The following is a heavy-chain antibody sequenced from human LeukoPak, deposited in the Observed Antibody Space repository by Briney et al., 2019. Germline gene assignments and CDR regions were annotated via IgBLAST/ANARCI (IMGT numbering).Heavy chain of an antibody. CDR3: ARLAIPDAFDI. V-gene: IGHV4-34*01. CDR1: GGSFSGYY. CDR2: INHSGST. Sequence: RPSETLSLTCAVYGGSFSGYYWSWIRQPPGKGLECIGEINHSGSTNYNPSLKSRVTISVDTSKNQLSLKLSSVTAADTAVYYCARLAIPDAFDIWGQGTMVTVSS. J-gene: IGHJ3*02. D-gene: IGHD2-21*01.